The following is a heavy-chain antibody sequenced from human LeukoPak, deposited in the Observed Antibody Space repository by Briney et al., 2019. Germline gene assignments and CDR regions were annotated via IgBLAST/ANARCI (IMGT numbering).Heavy chain of an antibody. J-gene: IGHJ4*02. Sequence: PGGSLRLSCAASGFTFSSYSMNWVRQAPGKGLEWVSAISGSGGSTYCADSVKGRFTISRDNSKNTLYLQMNSLRAEDTAVYYCAKAYYGSGSYARGLFDYWGQGTLVTVSS. CDR2: ISGSGGST. CDR3: AKAYYGSGSYARGLFDY. V-gene: IGHV3-23*01. D-gene: IGHD3-10*01. CDR1: GFTFSSYS.